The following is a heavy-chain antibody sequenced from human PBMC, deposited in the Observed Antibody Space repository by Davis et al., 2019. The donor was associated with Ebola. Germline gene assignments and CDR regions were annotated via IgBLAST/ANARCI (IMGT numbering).Heavy chain of an antibody. Sequence: PGGSLRLSCAASGFTFSSYSMSWVRQAPGKGLEWISYISGSSSTIYYADSVKGRFTISRDNARKSLTLQMNSLRDEDTAVYYCAATIFGVVSNFDHWGQGTLVTVSS. J-gene: IGHJ4*02. CDR3: AATIFGVVSNFDH. V-gene: IGHV3-48*02. CDR1: GFTFSSYS. CDR2: ISGSSSTI. D-gene: IGHD3-3*01.